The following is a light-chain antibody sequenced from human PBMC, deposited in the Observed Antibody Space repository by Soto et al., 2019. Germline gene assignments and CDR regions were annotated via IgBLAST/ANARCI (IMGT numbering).Light chain of an antibody. V-gene: IGKV3-15*01. Sequence: EVVMSQPTATLSVSPGERATLSCRASQSVSSNLAWYQQKPGQAPGLLIYGASTRATGIPARFSGSGSGTEFTLTISSLQSEDSAVYYCQQYNNWPRTFGQGTKV. CDR1: QSVSSN. CDR2: GAS. J-gene: IGKJ1*01. CDR3: QQYNNWPRT.